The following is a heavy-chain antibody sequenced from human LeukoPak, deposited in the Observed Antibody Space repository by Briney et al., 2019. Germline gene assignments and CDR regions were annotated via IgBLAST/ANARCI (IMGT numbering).Heavy chain of an antibody. D-gene: IGHD3-3*01. Sequence: ASVKVSCKASGYTFTGYYLHWVRQAPGQGLEWMGWISAYNGNTNYAQKLQGRVTMTTDTSTSTAYMELRSLRSDDTAVYYCARADGHYDFWSWYYYYYGMDVWGQGTTVTVSS. CDR1: GYTFTGYY. CDR3: ARADGHYDFWSWYYYYYGMDV. V-gene: IGHV1-18*04. J-gene: IGHJ6*02. CDR2: ISAYNGNT.